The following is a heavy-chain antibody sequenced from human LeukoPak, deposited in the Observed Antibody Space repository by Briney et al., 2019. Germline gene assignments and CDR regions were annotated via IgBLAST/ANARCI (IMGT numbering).Heavy chain of an antibody. CDR2: ISYDGSNK. J-gene: IGHJ4*02. CDR3: ARAIVVVDNFDY. D-gene: IGHD3-22*01. CDR1: GYMFTSYA. Sequence: SCKASGYMFTSYAMHWVRQAPGKGLEWVAVISYDGSNKYYADSVKGRFTISRDNSKNTLYLQMNSLRAEDTAVYYCARAIVVVDNFDYWGQGTLVTVSS. V-gene: IGHV3-30-3*01.